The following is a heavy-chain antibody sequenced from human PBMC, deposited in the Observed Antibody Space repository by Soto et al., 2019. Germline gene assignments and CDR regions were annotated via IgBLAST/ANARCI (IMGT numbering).Heavy chain of an antibody. CDR2: IYYSGST. CDR1: GGSVSSGSYY. D-gene: IGHD6-19*01. CDR3: ARGIEGWYQGRYYYGMDV. V-gene: IGHV4-61*01. Sequence: QVQLQESGPGLVKPSETLSLTCTVSGGSVSSGSYYWSWIRQPPGKGLEWIGYIYYSGSTNYNPSLKVRVTHSVDTSNNQFSLKLSSVTAADTAVYYCARGIEGWYQGRYYYGMDVWGQGTTVTVSS. J-gene: IGHJ6*02.